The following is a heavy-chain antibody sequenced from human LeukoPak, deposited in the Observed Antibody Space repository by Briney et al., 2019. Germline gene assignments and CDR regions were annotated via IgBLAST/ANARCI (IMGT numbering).Heavy chain of an antibody. CDR3: ARDFLQDDDFDI. CDR1: GGSISSYY. D-gene: IGHD5-24*01. J-gene: IGHJ3*02. V-gene: IGHV4-59*01. Sequence: SETLSLTCTVSGGSISSYYWSWLRQPPGKGLEWIGYIYYSGSTNYNPSLKSRVTISVDTSKNQFSLKLSSVTAADTAVYYWARDFLQDDDFDIWGQGTMVTVSS. CDR2: IYYSGST.